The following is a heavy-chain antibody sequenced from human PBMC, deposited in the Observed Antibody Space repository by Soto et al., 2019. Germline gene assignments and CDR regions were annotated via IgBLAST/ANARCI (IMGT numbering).Heavy chain of an antibody. Sequence: SETLSLTCTVSGGSIRSGGYYWTWIRQSPGKGLEWIGYIYHSGSTNYNPSLRGRVTISVDKSKNQFSLKLNSMTAADTAVYYCARHNYGSGSTYFDYWGQGTLVTVSS. D-gene: IGHD3-10*01. V-gene: IGHV4-61*05. CDR3: ARHNYGSGSTYFDY. CDR2: IYHSGST. CDR1: GGSIRSGGYY. J-gene: IGHJ4*02.